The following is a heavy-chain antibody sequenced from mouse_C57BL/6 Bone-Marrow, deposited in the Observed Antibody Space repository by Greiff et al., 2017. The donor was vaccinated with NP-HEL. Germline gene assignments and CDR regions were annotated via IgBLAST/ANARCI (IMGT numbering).Heavy chain of an antibody. CDR2: ISSGSSTI. Sequence: DVMLVESGGGLVKPGGSLKLSCAASGFTFSDYGMHWVRQAPEKGLEWVAYISSGSSTIYYADKVKGRFIISRDNAKRTMFLQMSSMRSEDPGMYNCEDSLDDYPYCDAMAYWGQGTSVTVSS. J-gene: IGHJ4*01. V-gene: IGHV5-17*01. CDR3: EDSLDDYPYCDAMAY. D-gene: IGHD2-4*01. CDR1: GFTFSDYG.